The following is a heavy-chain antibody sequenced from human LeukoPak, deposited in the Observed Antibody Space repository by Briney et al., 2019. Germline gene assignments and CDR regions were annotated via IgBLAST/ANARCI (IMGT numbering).Heavy chain of an antibody. Sequence: GGSLRLSCAASGLTFSTYAMSWVRQAPGKGLEWVSSINDSGDSTYYADSVKGRFTISRDNSKNTLYLLMNNLRAEDTAIFYCATAYCSSTSRPTWGQGTLVTVSS. CDR2: INDSGDST. V-gene: IGHV3-23*01. CDR1: GLTFSTYA. J-gene: IGHJ5*02. D-gene: IGHD2-2*01. CDR3: ATAYCSSTSRPT.